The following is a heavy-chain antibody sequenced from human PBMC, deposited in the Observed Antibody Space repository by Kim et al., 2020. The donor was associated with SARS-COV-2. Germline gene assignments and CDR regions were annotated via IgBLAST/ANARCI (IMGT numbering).Heavy chain of an antibody. Sequence: SETLSLTCTVSGGSIISSPYYWGWIRQPPGKGLEWIGNIHYSGSSYCNPSLKSRVTISLDTPKNQFSLKLTSVTAADTAVYYCYVSPGVWGSYREPANWFDPWGQGTLVTVSS. CDR1: GGSIISSPYY. V-gene: IGHV4-39*07. J-gene: IGHJ5*02. CDR3: YVSPGVWGSYREPANWFDP. CDR2: IHYSGSS. D-gene: IGHD3-16*02.